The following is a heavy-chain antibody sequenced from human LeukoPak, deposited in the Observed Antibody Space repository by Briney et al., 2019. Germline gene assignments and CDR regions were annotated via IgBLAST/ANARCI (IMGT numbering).Heavy chain of an antibody. Sequence: GGSLRLSCAASEFTFSDYYMTWIRQAPGKGLEWVSSISSRGTTTYYADSVKGRFTISRDNSKNTLYLQMNILRAEDTAVYYCARSPVGNCSSTSCSLDAFDIWGQGTIVTVSS. J-gene: IGHJ3*02. CDR1: EFTFSDYY. CDR3: ARSPVGNCSSTSCSLDAFDI. D-gene: IGHD2-2*01. V-gene: IGHV3-11*04. CDR2: ISSRGTTT.